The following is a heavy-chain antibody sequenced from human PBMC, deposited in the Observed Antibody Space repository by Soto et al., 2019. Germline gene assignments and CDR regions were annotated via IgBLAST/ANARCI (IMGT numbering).Heavy chain of an antibody. D-gene: IGHD3-3*01. Sequence: SETLSLTCAVYGGSFSGYYWSWIRQPPGKGLEWIGEINHSGSTNYNPSLKSRVTISVDTSKNQFSLKLSSVTAADTAVYYCARGPPATIFGVVILRVPFDYWGQGTLVTVSS. CDR3: ARGPPATIFGVVILRVPFDY. V-gene: IGHV4-34*01. CDR2: INHSGST. CDR1: GGSFSGYY. J-gene: IGHJ4*02.